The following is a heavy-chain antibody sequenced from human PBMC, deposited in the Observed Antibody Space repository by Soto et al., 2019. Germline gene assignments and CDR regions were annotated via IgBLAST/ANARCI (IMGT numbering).Heavy chain of an antibody. D-gene: IGHD4-17*01. CDR1: GFKVDDYA. V-gene: IGHV3-9*01. CDR2: ISCNSETI. CDR3: AKDMKWGGMTTIHYFDS. J-gene: IGHJ4*02. Sequence: PGGSMRLSSAASGFKVDDYAVHWVRQAPWKVLEWVSGISCNSETIDYADSVKGLFTISRDNANSSVFLQMNSLKPAAKALYYCAKDMKWGGMTTIHYFDSWGQGTLVTVS.